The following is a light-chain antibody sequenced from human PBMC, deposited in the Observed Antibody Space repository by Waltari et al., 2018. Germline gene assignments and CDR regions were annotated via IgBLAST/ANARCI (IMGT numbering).Light chain of an antibody. CDR2: DDS. CDR3: QLWDGITDHWV. CDR1: SVGSES. J-gene: IGLJ3*02. V-gene: IGLV3-21*02. Sequence: APGQTAKITCVGNSVGSESVHWYQQKSGRAPEVVVYDDSARPSGIPERMSGAKSGNTATLTIARVEAGDEADYYCQLWDGITDHWVFGGGTKVTVL.